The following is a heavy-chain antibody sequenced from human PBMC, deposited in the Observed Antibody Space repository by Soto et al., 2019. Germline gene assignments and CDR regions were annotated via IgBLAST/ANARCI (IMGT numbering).Heavy chain of an antibody. CDR3: AKEEGGSLSYLFDY. J-gene: IGHJ4*02. V-gene: IGHV3-23*01. CDR1: GFTFSSYP. Sequence: EVQLLESGGGLVQPGGSLRLSCAASGFTFSSYPMSWVRQAPGKGLEWVSTISGSGGSTYYADSVKGRFTISRDNSKNTLYLHMNGLRAEETALYYCAKEEGGSLSYLFDYWGQGTRVTVSS. CDR2: ISGSGGST. D-gene: IGHD3-16*01.